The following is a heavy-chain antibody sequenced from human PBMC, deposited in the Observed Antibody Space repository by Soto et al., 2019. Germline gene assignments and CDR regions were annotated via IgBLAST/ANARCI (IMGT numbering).Heavy chain of an antibody. V-gene: IGHV4-31*03. CDR2: IYYSGSP. CDR1: GDSLSSGGHY. J-gene: IGHJ4*02. CDR3: ARWAGGYSGYVDY. D-gene: IGHD5-12*01. Sequence: PSETLSLTCTVSGDSLSSGGHYWSWIRQHPEKGLEWIGFIYYSGSPSHNPSLKSRATISVDTSKNQFSLRLTSVTAADTAVYYCARWAGGYSGYVDYWGQGTLVTVSS.